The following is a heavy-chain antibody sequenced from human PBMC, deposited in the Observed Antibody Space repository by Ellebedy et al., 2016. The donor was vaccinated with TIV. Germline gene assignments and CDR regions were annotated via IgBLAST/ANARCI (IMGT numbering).Heavy chain of an antibody. CDR3: ARVGATIRGYNWFDP. Sequence: GESLKISCAGSGYSFTTYWINWVRQMPGKGLEWMGRIDPSDSFTDYSPSFQGLVNITVDKSINTAYLHYRTLQASDTGIYYCARVGATIRGYNWFDPWGQGTLATVSS. CDR1: GYSFTTYW. D-gene: IGHD5-12*01. CDR2: IDPSDSFT. J-gene: IGHJ5*02. V-gene: IGHV5-10-1*01.